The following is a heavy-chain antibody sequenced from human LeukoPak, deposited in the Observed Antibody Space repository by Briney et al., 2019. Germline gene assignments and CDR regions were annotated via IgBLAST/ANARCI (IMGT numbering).Heavy chain of an antibody. D-gene: IGHD3-22*01. J-gene: IGHJ4*02. Sequence: GGSLRLSCAASGFTFSSYSMNWVRQAPGKGLEWVSYISSSSSTIYYADSVKGRFTISRDNAKNSLYLQMNSLRAEDTAVYYCARGGRNYYDSSGTNIDYWGQGTLVTVSS. CDR2: ISSSSSTI. V-gene: IGHV3-48*04. CDR1: GFTFSSYS. CDR3: ARGGRNYYDSSGTNIDY.